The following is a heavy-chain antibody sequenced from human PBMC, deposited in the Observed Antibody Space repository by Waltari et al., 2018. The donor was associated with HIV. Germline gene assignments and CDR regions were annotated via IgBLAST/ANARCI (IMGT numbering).Heavy chain of an antibody. Sequence: QVQLVESGGGLVKPGGSLTLSCATSGLTFIDNYMSWVRQALGEGLREVSDIRRTGRSTDYADSVKGLFTISRDNADNSLLLQMNNLSAEVTAIYYCVRGSGAGYGDFAHYFDSWGQGTLVTVSS. J-gene: IGHJ4*02. CDR3: VRGSGAGYGDFAHYFDS. D-gene: IGHD4-17*01. CDR2: IRRTGRST. CDR1: GLTFIDNY. V-gene: IGHV3-11*04.